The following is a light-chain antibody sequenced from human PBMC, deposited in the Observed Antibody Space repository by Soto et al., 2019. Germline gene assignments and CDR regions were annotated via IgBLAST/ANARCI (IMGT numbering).Light chain of an antibody. CDR2: RAS. V-gene: IGKV3-15*01. CDR3: HQYNNWPPS. CDR1: QRVSTN. Sequence: ETVMTQSPATLSVSPGGRAPLSCRASQRVSTNLAWYQQKPGQSPRLLIYRASTRATDIPARFSGSGSGTEFTLTISSLQSEDFAVYYCHQYNNWPPSFGGGTKVDIK. J-gene: IGKJ4*01.